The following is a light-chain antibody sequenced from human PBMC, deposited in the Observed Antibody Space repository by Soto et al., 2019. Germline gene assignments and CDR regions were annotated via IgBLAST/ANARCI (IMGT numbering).Light chain of an antibody. CDR1: TSDVGGYNF. V-gene: IGLV2-14*01. CDR2: EVT. Sequence: QSVLTQPASVSGSPGQSVTISCTGTTSDVGGYNFVSWYQKSPGKAPKLLICEVTDRPSGVSNRFSGSKSGNTASLTISGLQTEDEADYYCSSYSSSDTRVLGTGTKLTVL. J-gene: IGLJ1*01. CDR3: SSYSSSDTRV.